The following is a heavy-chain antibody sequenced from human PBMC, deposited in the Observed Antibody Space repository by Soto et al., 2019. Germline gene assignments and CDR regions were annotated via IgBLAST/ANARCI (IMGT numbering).Heavy chain of an antibody. Sequence: GASVKVSCKASGYTFTSYGISWVRQAPGQGLEWMGWISAYNGNTNYAQKLQGRVTMTTDTSTSTAYMELRSLRSDDTAVYYCARDRIVGYCTNGVCSAYHYFDYWGQETLVTVSS. D-gene: IGHD2-8*01. V-gene: IGHV1-18*01. CDR2: ISAYNGNT. J-gene: IGHJ4*02. CDR1: GYTFTSYG. CDR3: ARDRIVGYCTNGVCSAYHYFDY.